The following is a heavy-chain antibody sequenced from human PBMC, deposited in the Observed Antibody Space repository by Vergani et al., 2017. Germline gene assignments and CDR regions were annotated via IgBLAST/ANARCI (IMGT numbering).Heavy chain of an antibody. Sequence: EVQLVESGGGLVKPGGSLRLSCAASGFTFSSYSMNWVRQAPGKGLEWVSSISSSSSYIYYAASVKGRFTIPRDNAKNSLYLQMNSLRAEDTAVYYCARDRSRGVTIFGVVKGWFDPWGQGTLVTVSS. CDR1: GFTFSSYS. J-gene: IGHJ5*02. CDR3: ARDRSRGVTIFGVVKGWFDP. CDR2: ISSSSSYI. V-gene: IGHV3-21*01. D-gene: IGHD3-3*01.